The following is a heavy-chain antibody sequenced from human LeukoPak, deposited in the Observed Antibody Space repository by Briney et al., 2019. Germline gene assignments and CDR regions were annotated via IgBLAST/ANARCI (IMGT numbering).Heavy chain of an antibody. V-gene: IGHV1-2*02. CDR2: INSKSGDT. CDR1: GYTFTGYY. Sequence: GASVKVSCKASGYTFTGYYMHWVRQAPGQGLEWMGWINSKSGDTNYAQKLQGRVTMTTDTSTSTAYMELRSLRSDDTAVYYCARDGHYGDHYYYYYYMDVWGKGTTVTVSS. D-gene: IGHD4-17*01. J-gene: IGHJ6*03. CDR3: ARDGHYGDHYYYYYYMDV.